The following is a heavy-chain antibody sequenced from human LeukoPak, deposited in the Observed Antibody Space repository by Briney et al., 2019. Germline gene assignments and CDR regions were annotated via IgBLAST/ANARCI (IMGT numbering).Heavy chain of an antibody. CDR2: IFYSGST. Sequence: LETLSLTCTVSGGSISSYYWSWIRQPPGKGLEWIGYIFYSGSTHYNPSLKSRVTISVDMSKNQFSLKVSFVTAADTAVYYCARAFVWGSTGAFDIWGQGTTVTVSS. CDR3: ARAFVWGSTGAFDI. D-gene: IGHD3-16*01. V-gene: IGHV4-59*12. J-gene: IGHJ3*02. CDR1: GGSISSYY.